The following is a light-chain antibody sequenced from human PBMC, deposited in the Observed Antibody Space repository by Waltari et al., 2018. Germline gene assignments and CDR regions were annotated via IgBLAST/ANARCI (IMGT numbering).Light chain of an antibody. Sequence: EIVLTQSPGTLSLSPGERATLSCWARQGVGRSLAWYQQKRGQAPRLLIYGASTRASGIPDRFSGSGSGTDFSLTISRLGPEDFAVYYCQHYVRLPVTFGQGTKVEIK. J-gene: IGKJ1*01. V-gene: IGKV3-20*01. CDR2: GAS. CDR3: QHYVRLPVT. CDR1: QGVGRS.